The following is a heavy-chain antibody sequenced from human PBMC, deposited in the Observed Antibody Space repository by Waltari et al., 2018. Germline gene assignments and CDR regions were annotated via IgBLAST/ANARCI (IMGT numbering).Heavy chain of an antibody. J-gene: IGHJ4*02. Sequence: EVQLVESGGGLVLLGVSLSLSCAVSGFTFSSYWMNWVRQIPGKGLEWVANVNQDGSEKYYVDSVKGRFTISRDDAKNSLYLQMNSLRADDTAIYYCVRGTSTPGIDYWGQGTLVTVSS. D-gene: IGHD1-7*01. CDR3: VRGTSTPGIDY. V-gene: IGHV3-7*01. CDR2: VNQDGSEK. CDR1: GFTFSSYW.